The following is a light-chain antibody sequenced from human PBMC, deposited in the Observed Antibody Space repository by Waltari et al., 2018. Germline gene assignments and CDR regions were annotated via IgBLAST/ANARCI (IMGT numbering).Light chain of an antibody. CDR1: QSLLHSDGKSY. Sequence: VMTQSPPSLSVSPGQPASISCNSSQSLLHSDGKSYLCWYVQKPGQPPQLLIYEASNRFSGVPERFSGSGSGTLFTLKISRVEAEDVGIYCCMQRIQTPGTFGGGTKVEIK. CDR3: MQRIQTPGT. V-gene: IGKV2D-29*01. J-gene: IGKJ4*01. CDR2: EAS.